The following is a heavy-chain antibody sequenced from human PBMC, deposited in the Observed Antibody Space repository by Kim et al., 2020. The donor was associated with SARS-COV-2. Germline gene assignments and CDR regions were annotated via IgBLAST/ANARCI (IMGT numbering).Heavy chain of an antibody. CDR1: GGSISSGGYY. Sequence: SETLSLTCTVSGGSISSGGYYWSWIRQHPGKGLEWIGYIYYSGSTYYNPSLKSRVTISVDTSKNQFSLKLSSVTAADTAVYYCARDSSSVGFDIWGQGTMVTVSS. CDR3: ARDSSSVGFDI. J-gene: IGHJ3*02. CDR2: IYYSGST. V-gene: IGHV4-31*03. D-gene: IGHD6-13*01.